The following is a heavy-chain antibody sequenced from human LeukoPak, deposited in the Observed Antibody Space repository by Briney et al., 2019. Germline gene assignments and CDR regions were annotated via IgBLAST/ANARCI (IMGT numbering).Heavy chain of an antibody. CDR2: IYYSGST. CDR1: GGSISSYY. CDR3: ARVRDYCSGGSCYAEFDY. D-gene: IGHD2-15*01. J-gene: IGHJ4*02. V-gene: IGHV4-59*01. Sequence: SETLSLTCTVSGGSISSYYWSWIRQPPGKGLEWIGYIYYSGSTNYNPSLKSRVTISVDTSKNQFSLKLSSVTAADTAVYYCARVRDYCSGGSCYAEFDYWGQGTLVTVSS.